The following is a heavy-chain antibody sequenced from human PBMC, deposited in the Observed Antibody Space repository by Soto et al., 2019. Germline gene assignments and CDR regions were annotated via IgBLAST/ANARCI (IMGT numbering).Heavy chain of an antibody. CDR2: IKSKTDGGTT. CDR1: GFTFSNAW. Sequence: PVGSLRLSCAASGFTFSNAWMSWVGQAPGKGLEWVGRIKSKTDGGTTDYAAPVKGRFTISRDDSKNTLYLQMNSLKTEDTAVYYCTTEQIVVVTLAWFDPWDQGTLVTVSS. CDR3: TTEQIVVVTLAWFDP. D-gene: IGHD2-21*02. V-gene: IGHV3-15*01. J-gene: IGHJ5*02.